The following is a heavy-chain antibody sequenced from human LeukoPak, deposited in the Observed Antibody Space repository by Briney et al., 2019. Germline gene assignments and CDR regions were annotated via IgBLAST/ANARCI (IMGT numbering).Heavy chain of an antibody. V-gene: IGHV4-59*01. CDR3: ARGVVVPAPNAFDI. CDR2: IDYSGNT. Sequence: SETLSLTCTVSGGSISSYYWSWIRQAPGKGLEWIANIDYSGNTIYNPALKSRVTMSVDTSKNQFSLNLTSVTAADTAVYYCARGVVVPAPNAFDIWGQGTMVTVSS. CDR1: GGSISSYY. D-gene: IGHD2-15*01. J-gene: IGHJ3*02.